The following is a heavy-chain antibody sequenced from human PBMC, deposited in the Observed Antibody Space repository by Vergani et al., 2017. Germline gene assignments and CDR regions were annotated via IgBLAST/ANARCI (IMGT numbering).Heavy chain of an antibody. D-gene: IGHD6-13*01. CDR1: GFTFDDYA. CDR2: ISWNSGSI. J-gene: IGHJ4*02. CDR3: AKGAAAGTHFDY. Sequence: EVQLVESGGGLVQPGRSLRLSCAASGFTFDDYAMHWVRQAPGKGLEWVSGISWNSGSIGYADSVKGRFTISRDNAKNSLYLQMNSLRAEDTALYYCAKGAAAGTHFDYWGQGTLVTVSS. V-gene: IGHV3-9*01.